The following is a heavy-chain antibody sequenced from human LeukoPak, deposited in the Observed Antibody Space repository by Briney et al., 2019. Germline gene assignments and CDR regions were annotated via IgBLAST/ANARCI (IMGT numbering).Heavy chain of an antibody. CDR1: GFSFSIYW. V-gene: IGHV3-7*04. CDR2: INHHGSDK. J-gene: IGHJ4*02. D-gene: IGHD2-21*01. Sequence: GGSLRLSWAAAGFSFSIYWMSGGRQAPGNGLEWVANINHHGSDKWYVDSVKGRFTIARDNTDNSLSLQMNRLRVEDTAVYYCARSDSIGSVDYWGQGTLITVSS. CDR3: ARSDSIGSVDY.